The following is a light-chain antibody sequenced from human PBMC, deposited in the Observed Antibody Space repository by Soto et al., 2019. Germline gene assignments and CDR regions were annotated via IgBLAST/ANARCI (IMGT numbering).Light chain of an antibody. CDR2: GAS. CDR1: QDIRTS. J-gene: IGKJ3*01. V-gene: IGKV1-33*01. CDR3: QHYNNLPPFT. Sequence: DIQMTQSPSSLSASVGARVSITCQASQDIRTSLSWFQHKPGRAPKLLIYGASYLETGVPSRFRGGGCGTNFTFTITSLQPEDIATYYCQHYNNLPPFTFGPGTIVDIK.